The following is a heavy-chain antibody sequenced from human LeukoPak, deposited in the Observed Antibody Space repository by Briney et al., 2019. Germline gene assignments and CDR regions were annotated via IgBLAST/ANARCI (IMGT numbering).Heavy chain of an antibody. V-gene: IGHV3-30-3*01. CDR2: ISNDGSTT. CDR3: ARAMVRGVPFDY. Sequence: PGGSLRLSCAASEFTFDNYAMSWVRQAPGKGLEWVAVISNDGSTTYYTGSVRGRFTISRDNSKNTLYLQINSLRLDDTAVYYCARAMVRGVPFDYWGQGTLVTVSS. CDR1: EFTFDNYA. J-gene: IGHJ4*02. D-gene: IGHD3-10*01.